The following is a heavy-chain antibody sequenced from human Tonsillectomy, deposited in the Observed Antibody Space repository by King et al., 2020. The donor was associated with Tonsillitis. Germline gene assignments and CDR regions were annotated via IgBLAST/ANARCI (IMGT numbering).Heavy chain of an antibody. V-gene: IGHV1-18*01. Sequence: QLVQSGAEVKKPGASVKVSCKASGYTFTNYGISWVRQAPGQGLEWMGWVSAYNGNTNYAQKFQGRVTMTTDTSTSTAYMDLRSLRSDDTAVYYCARDLGYCTSTSCYRNWFDPWGQGTLVTVSS. D-gene: IGHD2-2*02. J-gene: IGHJ5*02. CDR3: ARDLGYCTSTSCYRNWFDP. CDR1: GYTFTNYG. CDR2: VSAYNGNT.